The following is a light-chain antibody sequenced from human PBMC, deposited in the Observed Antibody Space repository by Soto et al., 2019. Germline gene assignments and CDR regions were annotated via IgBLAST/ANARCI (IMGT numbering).Light chain of an antibody. Sequence: DIVVTQSPLSLPVTPGEPASISCRSSQSLLHINGYNYLDWYLQKPGQSPQLXIYLASNRASGVPDRFSGSGSGTDFTLKISRVEAEDFGVYYCIQTLQTTLTFGGGTKVDIK. CDR1: QSLLHINGYNY. CDR2: LAS. J-gene: IGKJ4*01. CDR3: IQTLQTTLT. V-gene: IGKV2-28*01.